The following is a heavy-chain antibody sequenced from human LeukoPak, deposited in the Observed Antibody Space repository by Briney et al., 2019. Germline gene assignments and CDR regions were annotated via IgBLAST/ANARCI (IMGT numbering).Heavy chain of an antibody. J-gene: IGHJ5*02. V-gene: IGHV3-30*04. Sequence: GGSLRLSCAASGFTFSNYAMHWVRQAPGKGLEWVAVISYDGSKKFYAESVQGRFTISRDNSQNTLYLQMNSLRVDDSALYHCARPTVTTANLFDPWGQGTPVTVSS. CDR3: ARPTVTTANLFDP. CDR2: ISYDGSKK. D-gene: IGHD4-17*01. CDR1: GFTFSNYA.